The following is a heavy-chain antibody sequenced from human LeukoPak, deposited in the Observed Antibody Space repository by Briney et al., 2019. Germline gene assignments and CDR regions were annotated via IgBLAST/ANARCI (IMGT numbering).Heavy chain of an antibody. CDR1: GFTFSSYA. V-gene: IGHV3-30-3*01. CDR3: AREPVAYCGGDCYSGYFDY. D-gene: IGHD2-21*02. CDR2: ISYDGSNK. Sequence: PGRSLRLSCAASGFTFSSYAMHWVRQAPGKGLEWVAVISYDGSNKYYADSVKGRFTISRDNSKNMLYLQMNSLRAEDTAVYYCAREPVAYCGGDCYSGYFDYWGQGTLVTVSS. J-gene: IGHJ4*02.